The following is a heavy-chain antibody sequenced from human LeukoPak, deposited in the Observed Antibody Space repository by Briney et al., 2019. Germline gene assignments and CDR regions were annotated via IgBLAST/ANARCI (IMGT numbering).Heavy chain of an antibody. J-gene: IGHJ6*02. Sequence: SETLSLTCTVSGGSISSYYWSWIRQPAGKGLEWIGRFYTSGSTNYNPSLKSRVTMSVDTSKNQFSLKLSSVTAADTAVYYCARVFPDIVVVPAAADYYYYGMDVWGQGTTVTVSS. CDR3: ARVFPDIVVVPAAADYYYYGMDV. CDR1: GGSISSYY. CDR2: FYTSGST. D-gene: IGHD2-2*01. V-gene: IGHV4-4*07.